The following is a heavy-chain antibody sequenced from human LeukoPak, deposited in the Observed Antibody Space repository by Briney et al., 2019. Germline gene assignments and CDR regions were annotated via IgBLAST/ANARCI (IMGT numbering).Heavy chain of an antibody. Sequence: SVKVSCXASGGTFSSYAISWVRQAPGQGLAWMGGIIPIFGTANYAQKFQGRVTITADESTSTAYMELSSLRSEDTAVYYCARGVGIYYYMDVWGKGTAVTVSS. V-gene: IGHV1-69*13. CDR2: IIPIFGTA. CDR3: ARGVGIYYYMDV. D-gene: IGHD3-10*01. J-gene: IGHJ6*03. CDR1: GGTFSSYA.